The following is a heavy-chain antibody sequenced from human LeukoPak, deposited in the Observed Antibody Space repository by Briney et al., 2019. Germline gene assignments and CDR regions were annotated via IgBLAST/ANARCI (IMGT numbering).Heavy chain of an antibody. CDR2: IYTSGST. CDR3: ARDSPIFGVVITFDY. CDR1: GGSISSSSYY. V-gene: IGHV4-61*02. J-gene: IGHJ4*02. D-gene: IGHD3-3*01. Sequence: SETLSLACTVSGGSISSSSYYWSWIRQPAGKGLEWIGRIYTSGSTNYNPSLKSRVSMSVDTSKNQFSLKLSSVTAADTAVYYCARDSPIFGVVITFDYWGQGTLVTVSS.